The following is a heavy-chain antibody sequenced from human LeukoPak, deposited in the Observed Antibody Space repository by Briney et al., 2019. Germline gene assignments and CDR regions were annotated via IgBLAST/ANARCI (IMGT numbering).Heavy chain of an antibody. CDR1: GGSVSSGSYY. CDR3: AREVYDSSGYSFDY. V-gene: IGHV4-61*01. D-gene: IGHD3-22*01. J-gene: IGHJ4*02. CDR2: IYYSGST. Sequence: ETLSLTCPVSGGSVSSGSYYWSWIRQPPGKGLEWIGYIYYSGSTNYNPSLKSRVTISVDTSKNQFSLKLSSVTAADTAVYYCAREVYDSSGYSFDYWGQGTLVTVSS.